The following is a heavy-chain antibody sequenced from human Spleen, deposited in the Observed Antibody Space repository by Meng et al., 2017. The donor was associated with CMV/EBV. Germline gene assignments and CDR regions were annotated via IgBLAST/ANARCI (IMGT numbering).Heavy chain of an antibody. V-gene: IGHV4-61*01. CDR2: IYYSGST. J-gene: IGHJ4*02. CDR1: GGSVSSGSYY. Sequence: SETLSLTCTVSGGSVSSGSYYWSWIRQPPGKTLEWIAYIYYSGSTSYNPSLKSRVTMSVDPSKNQFSLKLTSVTAADTAVYYCARVYPGISVFGVVTTGGGYFDYWGQGRLVTVSS. D-gene: IGHD3-3*01. CDR3: ARVYPGISVFGVVTTGGGYFDY.